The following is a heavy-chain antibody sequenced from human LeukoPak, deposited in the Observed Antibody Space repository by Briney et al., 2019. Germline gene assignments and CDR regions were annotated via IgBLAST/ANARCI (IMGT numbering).Heavy chain of an antibody. V-gene: IGHV1-69*05. CDR2: IIPIFGTA. Sequence: SVKVSCKASGGTFSSYAISWVRQAPGQGLEWLGWIIPIFGTANYAQKFQGRVTITRDTSASTAYMELSSLRSEDMAVYYCARVEGANGGSPLLYWGQGTLVTVSS. J-gene: IGHJ4*02. CDR1: GGTFSSYA. CDR3: ARVEGANGGSPLLY. D-gene: IGHD1-26*01.